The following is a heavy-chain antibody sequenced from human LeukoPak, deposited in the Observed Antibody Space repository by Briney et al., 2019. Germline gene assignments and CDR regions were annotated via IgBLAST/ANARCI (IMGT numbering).Heavy chain of an antibody. Sequence: PGGSLRLSCAASGFTFSSYAMSWVRQAPGKGLEWVSAISGSGGSTYYADSVKGRFTISRDNAKNSLYVQMNSLRAEDTAVYYCARLYRSSSWYGIDYWGQGTLVTVSS. J-gene: IGHJ4*02. CDR1: GFTFSSYA. D-gene: IGHD6-13*01. CDR3: ARLYRSSSWYGIDY. V-gene: IGHV3-23*01. CDR2: ISGSGGST.